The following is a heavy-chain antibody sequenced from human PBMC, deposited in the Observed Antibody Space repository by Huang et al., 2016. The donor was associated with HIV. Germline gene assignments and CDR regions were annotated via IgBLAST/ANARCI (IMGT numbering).Heavy chain of an antibody. CDR2: IESDGGST. V-gene: IGHV3-74*01. CDR1: GFTFSSYW. CDR3: ARDSQQWLVEDY. J-gene: IGHJ4*02. Sequence: EVQLVESGGGLVQPGGSLRLSCAASGFTFSSYWMHWGRQAPGKGLVWVSRIESDGGSTSYADSVKGRFTISRDNAKNTLYLQMNSLRAEDTAVYYCARDSQQWLVEDYWGQGTLVTVSS. D-gene: IGHD6-19*01.